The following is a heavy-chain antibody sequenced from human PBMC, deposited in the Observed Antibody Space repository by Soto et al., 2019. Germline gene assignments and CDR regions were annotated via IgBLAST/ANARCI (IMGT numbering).Heavy chain of an antibody. CDR2: IYYSGST. V-gene: IGHV4-59*01. Sequence: PSETLSLTCTVSGGSISSYYWSWIRQPPGKGLEWIGYIYYSGSTNYNPSLKSRVTISVDTSKDQFSLKLSSVTAADTAVYYCARDGGQLVRVDYYYYGMDVWGQGTTVTVSS. CDR3: ARDGGQLVRVDYYYYGMDV. D-gene: IGHD6-13*01. CDR1: GGSISSYY. J-gene: IGHJ6*02.